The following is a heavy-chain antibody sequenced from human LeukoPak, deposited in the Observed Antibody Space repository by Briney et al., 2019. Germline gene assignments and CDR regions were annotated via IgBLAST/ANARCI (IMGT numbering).Heavy chain of an antibody. CDR3: ARRRKMATTDY. Sequence: PSETLSLTCAVYGGTFSGYYWSWIREPPGKGLEWIGEINHSGSTNYNPSLKSRVTISVDTSKNQFSLKLSSVTAADTAVYYCARRRKMATTDYWGQGTLVTFSS. J-gene: IGHJ4*02. V-gene: IGHV4-34*01. CDR1: GGTFSGYY. D-gene: IGHD5-24*01. CDR2: INHSGST.